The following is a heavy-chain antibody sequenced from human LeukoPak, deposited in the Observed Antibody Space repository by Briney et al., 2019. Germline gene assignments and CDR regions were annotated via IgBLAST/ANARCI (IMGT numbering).Heavy chain of an antibody. J-gene: IGHJ4*02. CDR3: ARELLWFGELVDY. CDR2: INHSGST. CDR1: GFTFSTYW. D-gene: IGHD3-10*01. Sequence: AGGSLRLSCGASGFTFSTYWMSWVRQAPGKGLEWIGEINHSGSTNYNPSLKSRVTISVDTSKNQFSLKLSSVTAADTAVYYCARELLWFGELVDYWGQGTLVTVSS. V-gene: IGHV4-34*01.